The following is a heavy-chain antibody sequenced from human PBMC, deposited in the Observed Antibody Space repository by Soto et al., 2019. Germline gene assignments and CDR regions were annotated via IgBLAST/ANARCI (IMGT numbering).Heavy chain of an antibody. CDR2: MNPHSGNT. V-gene: IGHV1-8*01. CDR1: GYTVTSYE. Sequence: ASVQVSCQPSGYTVTSYEITWVRQATGQGLEWMGGMNPHSGNTGYAQKFQGRVTLTRNTSISTAYMELCSLRSEDTAVYYCARRYSSGWYNWFDPGGQGTLVTVSS. D-gene: IGHD6-19*01. CDR3: ARRYSSGWYNWFDP. J-gene: IGHJ5*02.